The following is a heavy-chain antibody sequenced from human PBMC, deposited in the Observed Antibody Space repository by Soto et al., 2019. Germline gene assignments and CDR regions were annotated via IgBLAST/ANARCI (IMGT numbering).Heavy chain of an antibody. J-gene: IGHJ4*02. V-gene: IGHV3-30-3*01. CDR3: ARGPGVSSSSAVDY. Sequence: GGSLRLSCAASGFTFSSYAMHWVRQAPGKGLEWVAVISYDGSNKYYADSVKGRFTISRDNSKNTLYLQMNSLGAEDTAVYYCARGPGVSSSSAVDYWGQGTLVTVSS. D-gene: IGHD6-6*01. CDR2: ISYDGSNK. CDR1: GFTFSSYA.